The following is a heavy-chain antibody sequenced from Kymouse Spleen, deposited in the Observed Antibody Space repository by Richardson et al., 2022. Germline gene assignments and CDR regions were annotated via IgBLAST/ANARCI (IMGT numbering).Heavy chain of an antibody. CDR1: GGSFSGYY. V-gene: IGHV4-34*01. J-gene: IGHJ4*02. CDR2: INHSGST. Sequence: QVQLQQWGAGLLKPSETLSLTCAVYGGSFSGYYWSWIRQPPGKGLEWIGEINHSGSTNYNPSLKSRVTISVDTSKNQFSLKLSSVTAADTAVYYCAREITGTTPFDYWGQGTLVTVSS. CDR3: AREITGTTPFDY. D-gene: IGHD1-7*01.